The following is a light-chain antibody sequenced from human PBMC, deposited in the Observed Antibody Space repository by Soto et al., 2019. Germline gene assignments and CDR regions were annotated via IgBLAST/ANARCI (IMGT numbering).Light chain of an antibody. CDR3: QQHGSSPDT. J-gene: IGKJ4*01. CDR1: QSVSSY. Sequence: EIVMTQSPATLSVSPGERATLSCRASQSVSSYLAWYQQKPGQAPRLLIYGASSRATGIPDRFSGSGSGTDFTLTISRLEPEDFAVYYCQQHGSSPDTFGGGTKVDI. V-gene: IGKV3-20*01. CDR2: GAS.